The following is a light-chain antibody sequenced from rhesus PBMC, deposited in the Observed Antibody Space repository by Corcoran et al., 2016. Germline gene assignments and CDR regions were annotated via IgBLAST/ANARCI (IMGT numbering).Light chain of an antibody. J-gene: IGKJ3*01. V-gene: IGKV2-104*02. CDR2: EVS. Sequence: DIVMTQTPLSLPVTPGEPASISCRSSQSLLDSEDGNTYLDWYLQKPGQSPQLLIYEVSNRASGVPDRVRGSGSETDFTLKISRVEAEDVGVYYCMQGIEFPFTFGPGTKLDIK. CDR3: MQGIEFPFT. CDR1: QSLLDSEDGNTY.